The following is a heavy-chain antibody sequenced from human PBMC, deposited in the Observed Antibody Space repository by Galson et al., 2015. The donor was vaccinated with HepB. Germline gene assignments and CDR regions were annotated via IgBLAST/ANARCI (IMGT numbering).Heavy chain of an antibody. CDR1: GDSVSSNSAA. Sequence: CAISGDSVSSNSAAWNWIRQSPSRGLEWLGRTYYRSKWYNDYAVSVKSRITINPDTSKNQFSLQLNSVTPEDTAVYYCARFPRVYSSGYYYGDAFDIWGQGTMVTVSS. D-gene: IGHD3-22*01. J-gene: IGHJ3*02. V-gene: IGHV6-1*01. CDR3: ARFPRVYSSGYYYGDAFDI. CDR2: TYYRSKWYN.